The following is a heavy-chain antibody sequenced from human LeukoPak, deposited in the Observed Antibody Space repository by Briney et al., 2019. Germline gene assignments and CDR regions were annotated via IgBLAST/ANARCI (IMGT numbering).Heavy chain of an antibody. CDR2: ISWDGGST. CDR3: AKVRGYCSGSSCYSGFGYMDV. D-gene: IGHD2-15*01. Sequence: GGSLRLSCAASGFTFDDYAMHWVRQAPGKGLEWVSLISWDGGSTYYADSEKGRFTISRDNSKNSLYLQMNSLRAEDTALYYCAKVRGYCSGSSCYSGFGYMDVWGKGTTVTVSS. CDR1: GFTFDDYA. J-gene: IGHJ6*03. V-gene: IGHV3-43D*04.